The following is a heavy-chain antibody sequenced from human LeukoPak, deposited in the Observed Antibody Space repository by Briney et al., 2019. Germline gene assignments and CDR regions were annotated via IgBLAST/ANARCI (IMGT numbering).Heavy chain of an antibody. J-gene: IGHJ3*02. D-gene: IGHD5-24*01. CDR3: ARDFSDQLITGERWLQFSGHAFDI. CDR1: GFTFTEYW. CDR2: IKQDESEK. Sequence: GGSLRLSCAASGFTFTEYWMAWVRQAPGQGLEWVANIKQDESEKYYVDSVKGRFTMSRDNAKNSLYLQMNSLRAEDTAVYYCARDFSDQLITGERWLQFSGHAFDIWGQGTMVTVSS. V-gene: IGHV3-7*01.